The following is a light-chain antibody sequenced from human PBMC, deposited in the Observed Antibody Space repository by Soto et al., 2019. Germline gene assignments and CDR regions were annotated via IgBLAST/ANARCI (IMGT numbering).Light chain of an antibody. CDR2: DTS. CDR3: QQRSSWPPMYT. V-gene: IGKV3-11*01. Sequence: EIVLTQSPATLSLSPGERATLSCRASQRVSSYLAWFQQKPGQAPRLLIYDTSNRATGIPARFSGSGSGTDFTLTISSLEPEVFAVYYCQQRSSWPPMYTFGQGTRLDIK. CDR1: QRVSSY. J-gene: IGKJ2*01.